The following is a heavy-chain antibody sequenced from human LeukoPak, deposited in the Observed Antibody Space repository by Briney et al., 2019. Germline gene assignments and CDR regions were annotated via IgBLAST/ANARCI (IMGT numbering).Heavy chain of an antibody. CDR3: ARVSSGRRNPFSKGDYYYYGMDV. J-gene: IGHJ6*02. D-gene: IGHD3-10*01. CDR1: GGTFSSYA. V-gene: IGHV1-69*13. Sequence: ASVKVSCKASGGTFSSYAISWVRQAPGQGLERMGGIIPIFGTANYAQKFQGRVTITADESTSTAYMELSSLRSEDTAVYYCARVSSGRRNPFSKGDYYYYGMDVWGQGTTVTVSS. CDR2: IIPIFGTA.